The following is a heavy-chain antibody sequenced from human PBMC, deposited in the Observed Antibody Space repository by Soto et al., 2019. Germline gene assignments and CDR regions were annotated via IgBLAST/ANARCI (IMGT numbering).Heavy chain of an antibody. Sequence: EVQLVENGGGLIQPGGSLSLSCAASGLAVTSNYMSWVRQAPGKGLEWVSIVYSSGTTYYADSVKGRCTFSRDKSKNTIYLQMRNLRAEDTAVYYCARVDTYDYYYSMDVWGQGTTVTVSS. J-gene: IGHJ6*02. D-gene: IGHD5-18*01. CDR3: ARVDTYDYYYSMDV. CDR2: VYSSGTT. CDR1: GLAVTSNY. V-gene: IGHV3-53*02.